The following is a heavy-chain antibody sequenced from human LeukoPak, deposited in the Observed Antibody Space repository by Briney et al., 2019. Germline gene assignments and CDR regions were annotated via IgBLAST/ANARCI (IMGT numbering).Heavy chain of an antibody. Sequence: SETLSLTCTVSGGSISSGSYYWSWLRQPPGKGLEWIAYIYYSGSTNYNPSLKSRVTISVDTSKNQFSLKLSSVTAADTAVYYCARVYYSNSYDYWYFDLWGRGTLVTVSS. J-gene: IGHJ2*01. CDR2: IYYSGST. CDR3: ARVYYSNSYDYWYFDL. CDR1: GGSISSGSYY. D-gene: IGHD6-13*01. V-gene: IGHV4-61*01.